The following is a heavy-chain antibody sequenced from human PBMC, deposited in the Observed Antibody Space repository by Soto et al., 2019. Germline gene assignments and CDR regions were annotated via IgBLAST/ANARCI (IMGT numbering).Heavy chain of an antibody. CDR2: IMPIFRRA. V-gene: IGHV1-69*06. CDR1: GGTFNNYA. CDR3: ARAEVGATTRIDS. J-gene: IGHJ4*02. Sequence: SVKVSCKVSGGTFNNYAISWVRQAPGQGRKWMGGIMPIFRRADYAQEFQGRATITADKSTTTFYMELSSLRSGDTAIYYCARAEVGATTRIDSWGQGTLVTVSS. D-gene: IGHD1-26*01.